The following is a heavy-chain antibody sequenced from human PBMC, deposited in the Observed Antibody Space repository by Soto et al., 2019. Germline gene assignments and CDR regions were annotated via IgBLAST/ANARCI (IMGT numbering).Heavy chain of an antibody. V-gene: IGHV3-23*01. CDR3: ARQKGDIVARPPDH. Sequence: EVQLSESGGGLVQPGGSLRLSCGGAGFTFSGSAGSWVRQAPGRGREWVSGISGGGSTEYADSGKGRFGISRDNSKDTVYLYMNSLRDDDTAVYYCARQKGDIVARPPDHWGQGILVTVSS. CDR2: ISGGGST. CDR1: GFTFSGSA. J-gene: IGHJ4*02. D-gene: IGHD5-12*01.